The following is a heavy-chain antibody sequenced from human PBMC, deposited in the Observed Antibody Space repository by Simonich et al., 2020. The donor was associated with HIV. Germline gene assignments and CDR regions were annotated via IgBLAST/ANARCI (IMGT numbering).Heavy chain of an antibody. V-gene: IGHV4-34*01. D-gene: IGHD3-10*01. CDR1: GGSFSGYY. CDR2: INNVGGT. CDR3: ARIGPDYYRCYYYMDV. Sequence: QVHLQQWGAGLLKPSETLSLTCAVYGGSFSGYYWSWIRQPPGKGMEWLGKINNVGGTNYTPHRKSRVTISVDTSKKQFSRKLSSVTAADTAVYYCARIGPDYYRCYYYMDVWGKGTTVTVSS. J-gene: IGHJ6*03.